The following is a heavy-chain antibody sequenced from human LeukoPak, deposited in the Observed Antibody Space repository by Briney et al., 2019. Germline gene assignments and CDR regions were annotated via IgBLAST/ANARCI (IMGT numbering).Heavy chain of an antibody. Sequence: SETLSLTCTVSGGSISSSSYYWGWICQPPGKGLEWIGSIYYSGSTYYNPSLKSRVTISVDTSKNQFSLKLSSVTAADTAVYYCARHRAAYGDYEDYFDYWGQGTLVTVSS. D-gene: IGHD4-17*01. CDR1: GGSISSSSYY. CDR2: IYYSGST. J-gene: IGHJ4*02. V-gene: IGHV4-39*07. CDR3: ARHRAAYGDYEDYFDY.